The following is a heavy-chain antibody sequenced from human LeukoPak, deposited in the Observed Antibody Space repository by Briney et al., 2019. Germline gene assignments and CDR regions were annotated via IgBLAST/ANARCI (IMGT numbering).Heavy chain of an antibody. J-gene: IGHJ4*02. CDR2: ISAYNGNT. V-gene: IGHV1-18*01. CDR1: GYTFTSYG. CDR3: AREDGTYDFWSGYQYCFDY. D-gene: IGHD3-3*01. Sequence: ASVKVSCKASGYTFTSYGISWVRQAPGQGLEWMGWISAYNGNTNYAQKLQGRVTMTTDTSTSTAYMELRSLRSDDTAVYYCAREDGTYDFWSGYQYCFDYWGQGTLVTVSS.